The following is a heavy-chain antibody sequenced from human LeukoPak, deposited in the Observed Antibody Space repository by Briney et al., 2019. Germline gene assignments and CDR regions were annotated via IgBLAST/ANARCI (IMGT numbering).Heavy chain of an antibody. CDR1: RGTFSSYA. V-gene: IGHV1-69*05. CDR2: IIPIFGTA. D-gene: IGHD5-18*01. CDR3: ARDGGTGGYSYGFDAFDI. Sequence: SVKVSCKASRGTFSSYAISWVRQAPGQGLEWMGRIIPIFGTANYAQKFQGRVTITTDESTSTAYMELSSLRSEDTAVYYCARDGGTGGYSYGFDAFDIWGQGTMVTVSS. J-gene: IGHJ3*02.